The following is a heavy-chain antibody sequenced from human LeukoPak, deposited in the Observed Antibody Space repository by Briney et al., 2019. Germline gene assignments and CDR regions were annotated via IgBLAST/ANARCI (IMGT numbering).Heavy chain of an antibody. CDR2: IYPGDSDT. CDR1: GYSFTSYW. J-gene: IGHJ3*02. D-gene: IGHD6-19*01. CDR3: ARPQWLVHGAFDI. Sequence: GESLKISCKGSGYSFTSYWIGWVRQMPGKGLEWMGIIYPGDSDTRYSPSFQGQVTISADKSISTAYLQWSSPKASDTAMYYCARPQWLVHGAFDIWGQGTMVTVSS. V-gene: IGHV5-51*01.